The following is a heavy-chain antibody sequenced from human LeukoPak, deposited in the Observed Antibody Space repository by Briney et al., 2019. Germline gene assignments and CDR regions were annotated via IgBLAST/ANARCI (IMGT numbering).Heavy chain of an antibody. CDR2: INHSGST. V-gene: IGHV4-34*01. CDR3: ARDVQQLVWIRYKWFDP. CDR1: GGSFSGYY. D-gene: IGHD6-13*01. J-gene: IGHJ5*02. Sequence: PSETLSLTCAVYGGSFSGYYWSWIRQPPGKGLEWIGEINHSGSTNDNPSLKSRVTISVDTSKNQFSLKLTSVTAADTAVYYCARDVQQLVWIRYKWFDPWGQGTLVTVSS.